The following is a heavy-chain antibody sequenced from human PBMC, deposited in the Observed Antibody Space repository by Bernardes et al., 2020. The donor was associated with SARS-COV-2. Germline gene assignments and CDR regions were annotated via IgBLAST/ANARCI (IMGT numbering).Heavy chain of an antibody. J-gene: IGHJ5*02. CDR3: ARARPPMTTVTSNWFDP. CDR1: GYTFTGYY. V-gene: IGHV1-2*02. CDR2: INPNSGGT. Sequence: ASVKVSCKASGYTFTGYYMHWVRQAPGQGLEWMGWINPNSGGTNYAQKFQGRVTMTRDTSISTAYMELSRLRSDDTAVYYCARARPPMTTVTSNWFDPWGQGTLVTVSS. D-gene: IGHD4-4*01.